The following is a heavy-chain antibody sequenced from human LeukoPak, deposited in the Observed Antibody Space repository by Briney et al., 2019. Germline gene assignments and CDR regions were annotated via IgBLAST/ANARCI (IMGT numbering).Heavy chain of an antibody. CDR1: GFTVSGNY. D-gene: IGHD4-23*01. J-gene: IGHJ4*02. Sequence: GGSLRLSCAVSGFTVSGNYMSWVRQAPGKGLEWVSLIYSGGTTYHADSVKGRFTISRDNSKNTLYLQMNSLRAEDTAVYYCARRAGGYSHPYDYWGQGILVTVSS. CDR2: IYSGGTT. CDR3: ARRAGGYSHPYDY. V-gene: IGHV3-53*01.